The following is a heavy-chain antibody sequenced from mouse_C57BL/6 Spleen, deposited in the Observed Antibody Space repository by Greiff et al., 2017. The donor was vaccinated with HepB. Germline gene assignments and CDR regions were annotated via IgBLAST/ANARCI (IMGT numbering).Heavy chain of an antibody. J-gene: IGHJ3*01. CDR3: ARPQGGSSGFAY. Sequence: QVQLQQPGAELVKPGASVKLSCKASSYTFTSYWMHWVKQRPGQGLEWIGMIHPNSGSTNYNEKFKSKATLTVDKSSSTAYMQLSSLTSEDSAVYYCARPQGGSSGFAYWGQGTLVTVSA. CDR2: IHPNSGST. CDR1: SYTFTSYW. D-gene: IGHD1-1*01. V-gene: IGHV1-64*01.